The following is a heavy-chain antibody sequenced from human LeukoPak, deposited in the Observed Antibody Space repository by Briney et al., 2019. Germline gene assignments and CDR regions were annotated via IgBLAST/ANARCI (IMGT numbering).Heavy chain of an antibody. CDR2: IRYDGSNK. D-gene: IGHD3-10*01. CDR1: GFTFSSYG. CDR3: AKSPFITMVRGVYFDY. J-gene: IGHJ4*02. V-gene: IGHV3-30*02. Sequence: GGSLRLSCAASGFTFSSYGMHWVRQAPGKGLEWVAFIRYDGSNKYYADSVKGRFTISRDNSKNTLYLQMNSLRAEDTAVYYCAKSPFITMVRGVYFDYWGQGTLVTVSS.